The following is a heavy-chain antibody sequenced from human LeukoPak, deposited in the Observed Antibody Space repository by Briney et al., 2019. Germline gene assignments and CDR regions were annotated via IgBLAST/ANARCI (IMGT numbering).Heavy chain of an antibody. CDR2: IYSGGST. CDR3: ARDGSSRIAAAGTADY. D-gene: IGHD6-13*01. Sequence: GGSLRLSCAASGFTVSSNYMSWVRQAPGRGLEWVSVIYSGGSTYYADSVKGRFTISRDNSKNTLYLQMNSLRAEDTAVYYCARDGSSRIAAAGTADYWGQGTLVTVSS. V-gene: IGHV3-66*01. CDR1: GFTVSSNY. J-gene: IGHJ4*02.